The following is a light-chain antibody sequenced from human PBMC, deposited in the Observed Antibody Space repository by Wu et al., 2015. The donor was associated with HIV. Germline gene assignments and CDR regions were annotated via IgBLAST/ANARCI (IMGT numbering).Light chain of an antibody. J-gene: IGKJ5*01. CDR1: QSISSW. Sequence: DIQMTQSPSTLSASVGDRVTIICRASQSISSWLAWYQQKPGKAPELLIYKASNLESGVPSRFSGSGSGTEFSLTISSLQPDDFATYYCQRGITFGQGTRLEIK. CDR3: QRGIT. V-gene: IGKV1-5*03. CDR2: KAS.